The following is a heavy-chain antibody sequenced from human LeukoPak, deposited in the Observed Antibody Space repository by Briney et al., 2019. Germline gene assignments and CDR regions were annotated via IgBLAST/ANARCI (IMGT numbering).Heavy chain of an antibody. D-gene: IGHD2-2*01. V-gene: IGHV3-48*01. CDR1: GFTFSSYS. CDR3: ARGYCSSTSCSTDY. CDR2: ISSSSSTI. Sequence: GGSLRLSCAASGFTFSSYSMNWVRQAPGKGLEWVSYISSSSSTIYYADSVKGRFTISRDNAKNSLYLQMNSLRAEDTAVYYCARGYCSSTSCSTDYWGQGTLVTVSS. J-gene: IGHJ4*02.